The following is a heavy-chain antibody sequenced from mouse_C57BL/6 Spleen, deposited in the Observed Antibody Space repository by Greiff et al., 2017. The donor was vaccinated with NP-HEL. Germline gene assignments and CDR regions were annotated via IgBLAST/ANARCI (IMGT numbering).Heavy chain of an antibody. Sequence: QVQLQQSGPELVKPGASVKISCKASGYAFSSSWMNWVKQRPGKGLEWIGRIYPGDGDTNYNGKFKGKATLTADKSSSTAYMQLSSLTSEDSAVYFCARDYYGGAWFAYWGQGTLVTVSA. CDR3: ARDYYGGAWFAY. D-gene: IGHD1-1*01. V-gene: IGHV1-82*01. CDR2: IYPGDGDT. CDR1: GYAFSSSW. J-gene: IGHJ3*01.